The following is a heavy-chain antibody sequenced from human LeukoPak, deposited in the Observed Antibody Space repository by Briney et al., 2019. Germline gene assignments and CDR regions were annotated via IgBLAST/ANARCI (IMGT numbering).Heavy chain of an antibody. CDR3: ARDVSSGYPHHFDY. D-gene: IGHD3-22*01. CDR2: IWYDGSNK. V-gene: IGHV3-33*01. CDR1: GFTFSSYG. J-gene: IGHJ4*02. Sequence: GGSLRLSCAASGFTFSSYGMHWVRQAPGKGLEWVAVIWYDGSNKYYADSVKGRFTISRGNSKNTLYLQMNSLRAEDTAVYYCARDVSSGYPHHFDYWGQGTLVTVSS.